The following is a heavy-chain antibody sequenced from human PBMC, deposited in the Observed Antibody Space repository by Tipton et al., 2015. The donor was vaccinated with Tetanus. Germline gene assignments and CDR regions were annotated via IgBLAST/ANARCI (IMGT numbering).Heavy chain of an antibody. CDR2: ISFEGRT. CDR3: ARHLYGYWFDP. J-gene: IGHJ5*02. CDR1: GGSISDKKYY. Sequence: TLSLTCTVSGGSISDKKYYWGWIRQPPGKGLEWLASISFEGRTYYSPSLKSRLTIDVDTSQNLFSLELTSVTAADTAVYYCARHLYGYWFDPWGQGALVIVSS. D-gene: IGHD2/OR15-2a*01. V-gene: IGHV4-39*02.